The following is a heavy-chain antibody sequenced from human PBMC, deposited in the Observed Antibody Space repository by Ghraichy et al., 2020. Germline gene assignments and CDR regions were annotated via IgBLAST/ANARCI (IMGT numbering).Heavy chain of an antibody. CDR3: ARDYDRSVYGYYNDYSMDV. V-gene: IGHV3-48*02. CDR1: GFTFSSYS. J-gene: IGHJ6*02. CDR2: ISSSSSTI. Sequence: GGSLRLSCAASGFTFSSYSMNWVRQAPGKGLEWVSYISSSSSTIYYADSVKGRFTISRDNAKNSLYLQMNSLRDEDTAVYYCARDYDRSVYGYYNDYSMDVWGQGTMVTFSS. D-gene: IGHD3-22*01.